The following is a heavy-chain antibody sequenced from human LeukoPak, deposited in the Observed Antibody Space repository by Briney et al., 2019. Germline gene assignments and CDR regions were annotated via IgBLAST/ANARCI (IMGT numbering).Heavy chain of an antibody. J-gene: IGHJ5*02. V-gene: IGHV1-18*01. CDR2: INAYNANT. CDR1: GYTFTTFG. D-gene: IGHD2/OR15-2a*01. CDR3: ARVSNPATRFSNWFDP. Sequence: ASVKVSCKASGYTFTTFGITWVRQAPGQGLEWMGWINAYNANTNYAQNLQGRVTVTTDTSTTTAYMELRSLRSDDTAVYYCARVSNPATRFSNWFDPWGQGTLVTVSS.